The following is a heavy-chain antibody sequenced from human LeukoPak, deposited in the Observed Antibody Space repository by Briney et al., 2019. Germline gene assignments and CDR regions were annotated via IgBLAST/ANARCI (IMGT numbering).Heavy chain of an antibody. CDR1: GFTFSDYY. Sequence: GGSLRLSCAASGFTFSDYYMSWIRQAPGKGLEWVAVISYDGSNKYYADSVKGRFTISRDNSKNTLYLQMNSLRAEDTAVYYCARVTDRYFDWLSLDYWGQGTLVTVSS. V-gene: IGHV3-30-3*01. D-gene: IGHD3-9*01. CDR2: ISYDGSNK. J-gene: IGHJ4*02. CDR3: ARVTDRYFDWLSLDY.